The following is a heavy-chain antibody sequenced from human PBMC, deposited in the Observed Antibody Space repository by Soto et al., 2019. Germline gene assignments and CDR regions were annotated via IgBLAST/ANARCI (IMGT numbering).Heavy chain of an antibody. V-gene: IGHV1-58*01. D-gene: IGHD3-16*01. CDR2: IVVGSGNT. J-gene: IGHJ4*02. CDR3: AAAIMITFGGGR. Sequence: QMQLVQSGPEVKKPGTSVKVSCKASGFTFTSSAVQWVRQARGQRLEWIGWIVVGSGNTNYAQKFQERVTITRDMSTSTADMELSSLRSEDTAVYYCAAAIMITFGGGRWGQGTLVTVSS. CDR1: GFTFTSSA.